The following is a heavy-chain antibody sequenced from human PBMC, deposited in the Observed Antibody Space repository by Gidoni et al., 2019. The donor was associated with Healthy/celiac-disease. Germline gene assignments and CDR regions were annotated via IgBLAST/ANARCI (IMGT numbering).Heavy chain of an antibody. J-gene: IGHJ4*02. V-gene: IGHV3-30-3*01. CDR3: AREVIAVAGGFDY. CDR1: GFTFSSYA. CDR2: ISYDGSNK. Sequence: QVQLVESGGGVVQPGRSLRLSCAASGFTFSSYAMHWVRQAPGKGLEWVAVISYDGSNKYYADSVKGRFTISRDNSKNTLYLQMNSLRTEDTAVYYCAREVIAVAGGFDYWGQGTLVTVSS. D-gene: IGHD6-19*01.